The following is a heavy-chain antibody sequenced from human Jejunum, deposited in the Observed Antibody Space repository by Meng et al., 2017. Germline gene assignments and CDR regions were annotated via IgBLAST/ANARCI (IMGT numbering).Heavy chain of an antibody. D-gene: IGHD3-3*01. Sequence: GGSLRLSCAASGFTFSDHFMDWVRQAPGEGLEWVGRTRNRADGYTTAYAASVKGRFTISRDDSKNSLYLKMNGPQTEDTAVYYCTRGGTAVSSYYEPMDVWGQGTTVTVSS. CDR3: TRGGTAVSSYYEPMDV. V-gene: IGHV3-72*01. CDR2: TRNRADGYTT. CDR1: GFTFSDHF. J-gene: IGHJ6*02.